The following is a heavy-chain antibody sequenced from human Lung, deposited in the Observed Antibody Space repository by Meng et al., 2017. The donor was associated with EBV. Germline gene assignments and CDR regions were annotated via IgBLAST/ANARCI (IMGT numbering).Heavy chain of an antibody. D-gene: IGHD3-22*01. CDR1: GFTFTTYF. J-gene: IGHJ4*03. CDR3: AREMPMTCYFDQ. CDR2: FNPNGDVT. Sequence: QVQLGHPGAEVKKTGVSLKLSCETSGFTFTTYFMHWLRQAPGQGLQWMGLFNPNGDVTTYSPRFQGRITLTGDTSTSTLYMELSSLTSDDTAVYYCAREMPMTCYFDQWGQGTLVTVSS. V-gene: IGHV1-46*01.